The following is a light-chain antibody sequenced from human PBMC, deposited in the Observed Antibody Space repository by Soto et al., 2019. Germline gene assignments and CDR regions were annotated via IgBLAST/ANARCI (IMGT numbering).Light chain of an antibody. CDR3: QQYGSSRT. Sequence: EVILTQSPATLSLSPGERATLSCRASQRVDRSLAWYQEKPGQAPRLLVYGASSRATGIADRFSGSGSGTDFTLTISRLEPEDFAVYYCQQYGSSRTFGQGTKVEIK. J-gene: IGKJ1*01. CDR2: GAS. CDR1: QRVDRS. V-gene: IGKV3-20*01.